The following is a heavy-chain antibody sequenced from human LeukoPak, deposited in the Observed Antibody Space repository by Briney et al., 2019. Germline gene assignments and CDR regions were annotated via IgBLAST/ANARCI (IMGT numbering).Heavy chain of an antibody. J-gene: IGHJ4*02. CDR1: GYSFTSYW. CDR3: ALTPAYDVVVTGGN. Sequence: GESLKISCKGSGYSFTSYWIGWVRQLPGKGLEWMGIIYPGDSDSRYSPSFEGQVTISADKSISTAYLQWSSLKASDTAMYYCALTPAYDVVVTGGNWGQGTLVTVSS. CDR2: IYPGDSDS. D-gene: IGHD2-21*02. V-gene: IGHV5-51*01.